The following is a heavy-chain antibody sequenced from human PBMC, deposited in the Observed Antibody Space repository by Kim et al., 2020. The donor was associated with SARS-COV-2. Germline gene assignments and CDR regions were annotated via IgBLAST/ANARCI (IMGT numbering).Heavy chain of an antibody. CDR3: TTRFRYGMDV. J-gene: IGHJ6*02. CDR2: TT. Sequence: TTDYAAPVKGRFTISRDDSKNTLYLQMNSLKTEDTAVYYCTTRFRYGMDVWGQGTTVTVSS. V-gene: IGHV3-15*01. D-gene: IGHD2-21*01.